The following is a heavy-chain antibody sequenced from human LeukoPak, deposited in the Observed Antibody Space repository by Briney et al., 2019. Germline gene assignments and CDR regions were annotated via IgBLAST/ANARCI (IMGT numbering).Heavy chain of an antibody. D-gene: IGHD1-26*01. Sequence: PGGSLRLSCAASGFTVSSNYMSWVRQAPGKGLEWVSVIYSGGSTYYADSVKGRFTISRDNSKNTLYLQMNSLRAEDTAVYYCARDNPPYSGSSHDAFDIWGQGTMVTVSS. CDR1: GFTVSSNY. CDR2: IYSGGST. CDR3: ARDNPPYSGSSHDAFDI. V-gene: IGHV3-53*01. J-gene: IGHJ3*02.